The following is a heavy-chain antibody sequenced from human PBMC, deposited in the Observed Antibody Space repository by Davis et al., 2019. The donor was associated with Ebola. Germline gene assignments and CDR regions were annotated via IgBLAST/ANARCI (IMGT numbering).Heavy chain of an antibody. V-gene: IGHV3-53*01. CDR2: IYRDGRT. CDR1: GFIVSDKY. J-gene: IGHJ2*01. D-gene: IGHD4-17*01. CDR3: ERHANGDFWYFDL. Sequence: GGSLRLSCAASGFIVSDKYMSWVRQAPGKGLEWVSVIYRDGRTYYADPVKGRSTVPSDNSKNTLLLQLNSLRAEDTAVYYCERHANGDFWYFDLWGRGARVTVSS.